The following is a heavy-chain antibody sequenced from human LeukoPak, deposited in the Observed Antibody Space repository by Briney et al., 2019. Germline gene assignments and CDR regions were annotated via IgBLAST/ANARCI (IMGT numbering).Heavy chain of an antibody. D-gene: IGHD3-22*01. CDR1: GFTFSGSA. J-gene: IGHJ4*02. Sequence: GGSLRLSCAASGFTFSGSAMHWVRQASGKGLEWVGRIRSKANNYATAYAASVKGRFTISRDDSKNTAYLQMNSLRAEDTAVYYCAKEEPRKWFHANTYLWGQGTLVTVSS. CDR3: AKEEPRKWFHANTYL. V-gene: IGHV3-73*01. CDR2: IRSKANNYAT.